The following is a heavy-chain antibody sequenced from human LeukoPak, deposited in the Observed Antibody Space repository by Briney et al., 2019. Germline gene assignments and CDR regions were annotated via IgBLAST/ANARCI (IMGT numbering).Heavy chain of an antibody. Sequence: SGGSLRLSCAASGFTFNFYAIHWVRQAPGKGLEWVAAISHDENNKYYADSVKGRFTISRDNSKNTLYLQMHTLRVEDSALYYCARVPTKNNPHYYYYMDVWGKGTTVSVSS. V-gene: IGHV3-30*04. J-gene: IGHJ6*03. CDR3: ARVPTKNNPHYYYYMDV. CDR1: GFTFNFYA. CDR2: ISHDENNK.